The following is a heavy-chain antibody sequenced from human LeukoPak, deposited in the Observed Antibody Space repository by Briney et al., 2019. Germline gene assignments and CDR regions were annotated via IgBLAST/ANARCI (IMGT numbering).Heavy chain of an antibody. V-gene: IGHV1-18*01. CDR3: ARCTGGGSCYGVRC. Sequence: ASVEVSCKAPGYTFTSYGISWVRQAPGQGLEWMGWISAYNGNTNYAQKLQGRVTMTTDTSTSTAYMELRSLRSDDTAVYYCARCTGGGSCYGVRCWGQGTLVTVSS. J-gene: IGHJ4*02. D-gene: IGHD2-15*01. CDR2: ISAYNGNT. CDR1: GYTFTSYG.